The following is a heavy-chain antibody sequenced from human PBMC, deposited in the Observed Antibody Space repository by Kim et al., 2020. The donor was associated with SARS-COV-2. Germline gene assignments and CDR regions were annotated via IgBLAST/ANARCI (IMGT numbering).Heavy chain of an antibody. Sequence: GGSLRLSCAASGFTFSSYSMNWVRQAPGKGLEWVSSISSSSSYIYYADSVKGRFTISRDNAKNSLYLQMHSLRAEDTAVYYCARVPDAVGPEFRGYSYASFGYWGQGTLVTVSS. J-gene: IGHJ4*02. CDR1: GFTFSSYS. V-gene: IGHV3-21*01. D-gene: IGHD5-18*01. CDR3: ARVPDAVGPEFRGYSYASFGY. CDR2: ISSSSSYI.